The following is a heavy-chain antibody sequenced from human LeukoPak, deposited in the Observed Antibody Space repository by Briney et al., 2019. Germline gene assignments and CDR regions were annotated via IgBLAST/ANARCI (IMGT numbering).Heavy chain of an antibody. Sequence: GRSLRLSFASSGFTFSSYSMNLVRQAPGKGLEWVSSISSSSSYIYYADSVKSRFTISRDNAKNSLYLQMNSLRADDTAVYYCARDRFSGSFPFDYWGQGTLVTVSS. CDR3: ARDRFSGSFPFDY. V-gene: IGHV3-21*01. J-gene: IGHJ4*02. CDR2: ISSSSSYI. CDR1: GFTFSSYS. D-gene: IGHD1-26*01.